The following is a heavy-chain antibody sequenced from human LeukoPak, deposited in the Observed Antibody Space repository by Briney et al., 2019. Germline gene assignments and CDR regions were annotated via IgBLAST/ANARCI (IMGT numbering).Heavy chain of an antibody. Sequence: SETLSLTCTVSGGSISSYYWSWIRQPPGKGLEWIGYIYYSGSTNYNPSLKSRVTISVDTSKNQFSLKLSSVTAADTAVYYCARVADYDSSGHYYDYWGQGTLVTVSS. CDR3: ARVADYDSSGHYYDY. D-gene: IGHD3-22*01. V-gene: IGHV4-59*01. CDR2: IYYSGST. J-gene: IGHJ4*02. CDR1: GGSISSYY.